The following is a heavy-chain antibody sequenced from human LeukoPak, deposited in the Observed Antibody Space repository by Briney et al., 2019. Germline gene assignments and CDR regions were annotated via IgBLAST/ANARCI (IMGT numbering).Heavy chain of an antibody. CDR1: GFTFSSYA. CDR2: ISGSGGST. D-gene: IGHD3-3*01. J-gene: IGHJ3*02. CDR3: AKELYDFWSGYYRGGAFDI. Sequence: GGSLTLSCAASGFTFSSYAMSWVRQAPGKGLEWVSAISGSGGSTYYADSVKGRFTISRDNSKNTLYLQMNSLRAEDTAVYYCAKELYDFWSGYYRGGAFDIWGQGTMVTVSS. V-gene: IGHV3-23*01.